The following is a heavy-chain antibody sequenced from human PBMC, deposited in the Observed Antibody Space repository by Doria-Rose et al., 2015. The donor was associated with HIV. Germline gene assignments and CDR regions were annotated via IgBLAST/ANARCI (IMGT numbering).Heavy chain of an antibody. D-gene: IGHD6-13*01. CDR3: ARIKSSRWYHKYYFDF. V-gene: IGHV2-26*01. J-gene: IGHJ4*02. CDR2: MFSDDER. Sequence: QITLKESGPVLVKPTETLTLTCTVSGVSLSSPGMGVSRIRQPPGKALEWLANMFSDDERSYITSLKSRLTISRGTSKSQVVLTMTDMDPVDTATYYCARIKSSRWYHKYYFDFWGQGTLVIVSA. CDR1: GVSLSSPGMG.